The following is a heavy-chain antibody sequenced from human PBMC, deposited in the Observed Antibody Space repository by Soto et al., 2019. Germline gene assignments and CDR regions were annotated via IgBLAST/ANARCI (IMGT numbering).Heavy chain of an antibody. V-gene: IGHV5-51*01. J-gene: IGHJ6*02. CDR3: ARVVDYYDPYYYYGMDV. Sequence: GASLKISCKASGYSFNIYWIGWVRQLPGKDLEWMGVVYPDDSDTIYSPSFQGQVTISVDKSISTAYLQMNSLRAEDTAVYYCARVVDYYDPYYYYGMDVWGQGTTVTVSS. CDR1: GYSFNIYW. CDR2: VYPDDSDT. D-gene: IGHD3-22*01.